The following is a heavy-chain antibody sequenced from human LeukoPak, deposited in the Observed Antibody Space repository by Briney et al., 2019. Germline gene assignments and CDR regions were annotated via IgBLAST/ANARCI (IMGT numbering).Heavy chain of an antibody. CDR1: GGTFKSSG. CDR3: TRDPSVDYDLLSHWFDP. D-gene: IGHD3-9*01. J-gene: IGHJ5*02. Sequence: SVKVSCKASGGTFKSSGISWVRQAPGQGLEWMGGIISFFGAAHYIQKFQGRLTITADESTSTAYMELSSLTSEDTAVYYCTRDPSVDYDLLSHWFDPWGQGTLVTVSS. CDR2: IISFFGAA. V-gene: IGHV1-69*13.